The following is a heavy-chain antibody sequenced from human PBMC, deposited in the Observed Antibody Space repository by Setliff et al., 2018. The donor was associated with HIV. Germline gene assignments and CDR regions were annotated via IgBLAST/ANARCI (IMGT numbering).Heavy chain of an antibody. CDR3: ARGRHAVVVTALEHDY. CDR1: GYTLTELS. Sequence: ASVKVSCKVSGYTLTELSMHWVRQAPGKGLEWMGGFDPEDGETIYAQKFEGRVTVTADKSTSTAYMELSSLRGEDTAVYYCARGRHAVVVTALEHDYWGQGTLVTVSS. J-gene: IGHJ4*02. CDR2: FDPEDGET. D-gene: IGHD2-21*02. V-gene: IGHV1-24*01.